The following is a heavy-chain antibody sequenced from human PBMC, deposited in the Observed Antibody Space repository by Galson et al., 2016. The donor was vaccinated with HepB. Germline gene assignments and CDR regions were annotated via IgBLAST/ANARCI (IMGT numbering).Heavy chain of an antibody. CDR3: ARDDVGGWLFAFFDY. CDR2: ISCDGSSK. D-gene: IGHD3-22*01. CDR1: GFTFSTYA. V-gene: IGHV3-30*04. Sequence: SLRLSCAASGFTFSTYAMHWVRQAPGKGLEWVAVISCDGSSKYYADSVKGRFTISRDNSKNTLDLQMNSLRVEDTAVYYCARDDVGGWLFAFFDYWGQGTLVTVSS. J-gene: IGHJ4*02.